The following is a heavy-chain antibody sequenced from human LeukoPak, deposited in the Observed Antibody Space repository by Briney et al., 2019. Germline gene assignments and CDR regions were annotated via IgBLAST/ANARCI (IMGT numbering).Heavy chain of an antibody. CDR2: ISGSGSAR. D-gene: IGHD3-3*01. Sequence: GGSLRLSCAVSGFTFSSHAMSWVRQAPGKGLEWVSSISGSGSARYYADSVKGRFTISRDNSKNTLYLEMNTLRVEDTAVYYCAKSIHDFWSGYPPPHWGQGTLVTVSS. V-gene: IGHV3-23*01. CDR1: GFTFSSHA. CDR3: AKSIHDFWSGYPPPH. J-gene: IGHJ1*01.